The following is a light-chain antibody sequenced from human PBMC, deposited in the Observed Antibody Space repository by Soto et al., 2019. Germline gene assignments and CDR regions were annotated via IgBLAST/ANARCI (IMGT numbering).Light chain of an antibody. CDR3: TSYTPTGALV. Sequence: QSALTQPASVSGSPGQSITISCTGTSSDVGSYNLVSWYQQHPGKAPKLMIYEVSNRLSGVSNRFAGSKSGNTASLTISGLQSEDEADYYCTSYTPTGALVFGSGTKVTVL. CDR1: SSDVGSYNL. V-gene: IGLV2-14*02. J-gene: IGLJ6*01. CDR2: EVS.